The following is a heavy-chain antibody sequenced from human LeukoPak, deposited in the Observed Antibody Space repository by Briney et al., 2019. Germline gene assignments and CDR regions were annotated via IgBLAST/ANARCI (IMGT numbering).Heavy chain of an antibody. CDR3: ARWSPLYEGSGSFYGMDV. V-gene: IGHV5-51*01. J-gene: IGHJ6*02. Sequence: GESLKISCQGSGYNFPIYWIGWVRQVPGQGLEWMGIIYPDDSNTIYGPSFQGQVTISADKSISTAYLQWSSLKASDTAMYYCARWSPLYEGSGSFYGMDVWGQGTTVTVSS. CDR2: IYPDDSNT. D-gene: IGHD3-10*01. CDR1: GYNFPIYW.